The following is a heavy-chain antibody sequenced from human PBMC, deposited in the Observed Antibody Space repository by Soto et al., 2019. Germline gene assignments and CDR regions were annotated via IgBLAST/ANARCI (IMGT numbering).Heavy chain of an antibody. J-gene: IGHJ6*03. D-gene: IGHD3-9*01. CDR2: IYSGGST. V-gene: IGHV3-53*04. CDR1: GFTVSSNY. Sequence: GGSLRLSCAASGFTVSSNYMSWVRQAPGKGLEWVSVIYSGGSTYYADSVKGRFTISRHNSKNTLYLQMNSLRAEDTAVYYCARAFDPYYYYMDVWGKGTTVTVSS. CDR3: ARAFDPYYYYMDV.